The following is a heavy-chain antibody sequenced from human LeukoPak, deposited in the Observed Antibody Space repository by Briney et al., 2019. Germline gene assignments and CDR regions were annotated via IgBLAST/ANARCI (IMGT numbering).Heavy chain of an antibody. CDR3: ARSYDSSGYYYFDY. V-gene: IGHV1/OR15-1*01. CDR2: INPNSGGT. CDR1: GYIFTDYY. J-gene: IGHJ4*02. D-gene: IGHD3-22*01. Sequence: GASVKVSCKASGYIFTDYYMHWVRQAPGQELGWMGRINPNSGGTNYAQKFQGRVTMTRDTSISTAYTELSSLRSEDTATYYCARSYDSSGYYYFDYWGQGTLVTVSS.